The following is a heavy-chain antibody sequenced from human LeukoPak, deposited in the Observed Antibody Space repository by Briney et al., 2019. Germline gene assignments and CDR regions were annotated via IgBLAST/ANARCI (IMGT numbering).Heavy chain of an antibody. V-gene: IGHV1-18*01. CDR1: GYTFTSYG. D-gene: IGHD1-1*01. CDR2: ISAYNGNT. J-gene: IGHJ3*02. CDR3: ARERLTTGYAFDI. Sequence: ASVTVSFKASGYTFTSYGMSWVRQAPGQGGEWMGWISAYNGNTNYAQKLQGRVTMTTDTSTSTAYMELRSLRSDDTAVYYCARERLTTGYAFDIWGQGTMVTVSS.